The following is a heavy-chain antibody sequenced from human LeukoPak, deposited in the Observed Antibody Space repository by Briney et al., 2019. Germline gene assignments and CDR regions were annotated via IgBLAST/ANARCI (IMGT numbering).Heavy chain of an antibody. D-gene: IGHD6-19*01. CDR1: GGSISSGSYY. V-gene: IGHV4-61*02. J-gene: IGHJ4*02. CDR3: ARGGGSGWYVDY. CDR2: IYTSGST. Sequence: PSETLSLTCTVSGGSISSGSYYWSWIRQPAGKGLEWIGRIYTSGSTNYNPSLKSRVTISVDTSKNQFSLKLSSVTAADTAVYYCARGGGSGWYVDYWGQGTLVTVSS.